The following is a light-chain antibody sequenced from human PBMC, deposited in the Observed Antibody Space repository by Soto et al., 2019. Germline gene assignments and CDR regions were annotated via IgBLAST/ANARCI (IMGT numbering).Light chain of an antibody. J-gene: IGKJ5*01. Sequence: EIVLTQSPGTLSLSPGERATLSCKASQSVSNNYLAWYQQKPGQAPRLLIYGASTRATGNAARFSGSGSGTECTLTISSLQSEDFAVYYCQQYNNWPITFGQGTRLEIK. CDR3: QQYNNWPIT. CDR1: QSVSNN. V-gene: IGKV3-15*01. CDR2: GAS.